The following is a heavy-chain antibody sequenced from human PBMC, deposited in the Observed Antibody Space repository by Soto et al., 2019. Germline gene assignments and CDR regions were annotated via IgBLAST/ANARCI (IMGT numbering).Heavy chain of an antibody. V-gene: IGHV3-7*03. D-gene: IGHD4-4*01. CDR2: IKEDGSEK. CDR1: GFTFSTYW. CDR3: ARDIAVTTALNWFDP. Sequence: EVQLVESGGGLVQPGGSLRLSCAASGFTFSTYWMSWLRQAPGKALEWVANIKEDGSEKYYVDSVKDRFTISRDNAKTSLYLQMNSLRAEDTAVYYCARDIAVTTALNWFDPWGQGTLVTVSS. J-gene: IGHJ5*02.